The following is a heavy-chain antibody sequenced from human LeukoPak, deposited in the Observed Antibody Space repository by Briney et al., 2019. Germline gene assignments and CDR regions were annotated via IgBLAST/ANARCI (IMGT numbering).Heavy chain of an antibody. V-gene: IGHV3-21*01. CDR2: ISSSSSYI. D-gene: IGHD5-18*01. J-gene: IGHJ6*03. CDR1: GFTFSSYS. Sequence: KSGGSLRLSCAASGFTFSSYSMNWVRQAPGKGLEWVSSISSSSSYIYYADSVKGRFTISRDNAKNSLYLQMNSLRAEDTAVYYCARDRALGGKRVYSYGQYYMDVWGKGTTVTVSS. CDR3: ARDRALGGKRVYSYGQYYMDV.